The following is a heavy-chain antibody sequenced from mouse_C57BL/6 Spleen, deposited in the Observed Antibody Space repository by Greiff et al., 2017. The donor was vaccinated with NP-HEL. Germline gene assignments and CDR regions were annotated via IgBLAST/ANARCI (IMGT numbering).Heavy chain of an antibody. CDR3: ARPGNPWYFDV. D-gene: IGHD2-1*01. Sequence: DVRLVESGGGLVKPGGSLKLSCAASGFTFSDYGMHWVRQAPEKGLEWVAYISSGSSTIYYADTVKGRFTISRDNAKNTLFLQMTSLRSEDTAMYYCARPGNPWYFDVWGTGTTVTVSS. CDR2: ISSGSSTI. V-gene: IGHV5-17*01. CDR1: GFTFSDYG. J-gene: IGHJ1*03.